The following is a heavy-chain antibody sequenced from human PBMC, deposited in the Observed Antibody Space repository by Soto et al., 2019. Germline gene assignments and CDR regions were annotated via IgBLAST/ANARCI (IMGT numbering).Heavy chain of an antibody. CDR2: ISGSGGST. CDR1: GFTFISSA. Sequence: GGSLRLSCAASGFTFISSAMSWVRQAPGKGLEWVSSISGSGGSTYYADSVRGRFTISRDNSKNTLYLQMNSLRAEDTAVYYCAGGSRKYYFDYWGPGTLVTVSS. J-gene: IGHJ4*02. V-gene: IGHV3-23*01. CDR3: AGGSRKYYFDY. D-gene: IGHD2-15*01.